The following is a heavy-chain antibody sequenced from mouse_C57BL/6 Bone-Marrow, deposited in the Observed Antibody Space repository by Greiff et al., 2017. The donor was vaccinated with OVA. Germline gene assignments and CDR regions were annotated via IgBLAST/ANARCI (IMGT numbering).Heavy chain of an antibody. CDR1: GFTFSSYA. CDR2: ISDGGSYT. Sequence: EVKLVESGGGLVKPGGSLKLSCAASGFTFSSYAMSWVRQTPEKRLEWVATISDGGSYTYYPDNVKGRFTISRDNAKNNLYLQMSHLKSEDTAMYYCANDGRRSWYFDVWGTGTTVTVSS. J-gene: IGHJ1*03. CDR3: ANDGRRSWYFDV. V-gene: IGHV5-4*03. D-gene: IGHD1-1*01.